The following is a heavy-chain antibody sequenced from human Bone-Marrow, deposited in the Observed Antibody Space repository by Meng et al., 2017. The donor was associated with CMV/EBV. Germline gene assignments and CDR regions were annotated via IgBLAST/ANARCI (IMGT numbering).Heavy chain of an antibody. V-gene: IGHV3-9*01. CDR2: ISWNSGSI. Sequence: SLKISCAASGFTFDDYAMHWVRQAPGKGLEWVSGISWNSGSIGYADSVKGRFTISRDNAKNTLYLQMNSLRAEDTAVYYCARDTVGAGGGSGWVPSPSYGMDVWGQGTTVTVSS. D-gene: IGHD6-19*01. J-gene: IGHJ6*02. CDR3: ARDTVGAGGGSGWVPSPSYGMDV. CDR1: GFTFDDYA.